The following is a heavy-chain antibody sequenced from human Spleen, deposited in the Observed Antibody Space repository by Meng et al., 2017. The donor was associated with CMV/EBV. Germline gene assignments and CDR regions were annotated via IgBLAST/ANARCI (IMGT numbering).Heavy chain of an antibody. D-gene: IGHD6-19*01. CDR2: INHSGST. CDR1: GGSFSGYY. V-gene: IGHV4-34*01. J-gene: IGHJ4*02. Sequence: QVQLPQGGAGLLKPSETLSLTCAVYGGSFSGYYWSWIRQPPGKGLEWIGEINHSGSTNYNPSLKSRVTISVDTSKNQFSLKLSSVTAADTAVYYCARGYSGWPFDYWGQGTLVTVSS. CDR3: ARGYSGWPFDY.